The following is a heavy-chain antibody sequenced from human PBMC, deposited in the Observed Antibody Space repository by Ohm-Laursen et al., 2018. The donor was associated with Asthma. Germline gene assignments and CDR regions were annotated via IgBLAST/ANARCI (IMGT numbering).Heavy chain of an antibody. D-gene: IGHD3/OR15-3a*01. Sequence: SVKVSCKASGGTFSSYAISWVRQAPGQGLEWMGGIIPIFGTANYAQKFQGRVTITADESTSTAYMELSSLRSEDTAVYYCARDPDDFRNPLNPGDYYYYGMDVWGQGTTVTVSS. CDR3: ARDPDDFRNPLNPGDYYYYGMDV. CDR2: IIPIFGTA. CDR1: GGTFSSYA. J-gene: IGHJ6*02. V-gene: IGHV1-69*13.